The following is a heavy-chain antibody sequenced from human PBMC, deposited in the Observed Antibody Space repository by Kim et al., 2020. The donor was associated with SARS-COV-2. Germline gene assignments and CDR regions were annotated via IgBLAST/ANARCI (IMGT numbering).Heavy chain of an antibody. Sequence: GGSLRLSCVGTGFTVSNAWVSWVRQAPGAGLEWVGRIRAKIDGGTIDYATAVRDRFTISRDDTKNSVFLQMDSLKSDDTAVYYCTSSMVASSNWGQGTLVTV. V-gene: IGHV3-15*05. J-gene: IGHJ1*01. CDR1: GFTVSNAW. CDR2: IRAKIDGGTI. CDR3: TSSMVASSN. D-gene: IGHD3-10*01.